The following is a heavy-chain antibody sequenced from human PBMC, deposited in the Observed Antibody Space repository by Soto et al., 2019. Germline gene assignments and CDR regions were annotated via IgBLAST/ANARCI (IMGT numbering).Heavy chain of an antibody. D-gene: IGHD1-26*01. CDR3: AKDSGSYGPDY. Sequence: GGSLRLSCAASGFTFSSYGMHWVRQAPGKGLEWVAVISYDGSNKYYADSVKGRFTISRDNSKNTLYLQMNSLRAEDTAVYYCAKDSGSYGPDYWGQGTLVTVSS. J-gene: IGHJ4*02. CDR2: ISYDGSNK. V-gene: IGHV3-30*18. CDR1: GFTFSSYG.